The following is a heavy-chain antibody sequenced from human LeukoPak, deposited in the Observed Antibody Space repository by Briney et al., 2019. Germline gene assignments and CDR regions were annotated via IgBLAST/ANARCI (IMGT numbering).Heavy chain of an antibody. V-gene: IGHV4-59*08. J-gene: IGHJ3*02. CDR2: IYYSGST. CDR1: GGSISSYY. Sequence: SETLSLTCTVSGGSISSYYWSWIRQPPGKGLEWIGYIYYSGSTNYNPSLKSRVTISVDTSKNQFSLKLSSVTAADTAVYYCARQIPRREGYNPNAFDIWGQGTMVTVSS. CDR3: ARQIPRREGYNPNAFDI. D-gene: IGHD5-24*01.